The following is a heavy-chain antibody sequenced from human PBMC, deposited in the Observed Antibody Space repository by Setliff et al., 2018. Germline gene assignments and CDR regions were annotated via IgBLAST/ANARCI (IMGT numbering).Heavy chain of an antibody. CDR1: GFTFSSYA. CDR2: LNDVGHNT. Sequence: PGGSLRLSCAASGFTFSSYAMGWVRQAPGKGLEWVSGLNDVGHNTCYADSVKGRFTISRDNSKNTLYLQMNSLRAEDAAVYYCAKHVLSSGWPNDAFDFWGQGTMVTVSS. J-gene: IGHJ3*01. V-gene: IGHV3-23*01. D-gene: IGHD6-25*01. CDR3: AKHVLSSGWPNDAFDF.